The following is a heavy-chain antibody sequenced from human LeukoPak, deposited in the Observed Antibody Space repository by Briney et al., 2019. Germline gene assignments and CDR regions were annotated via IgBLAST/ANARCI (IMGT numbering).Heavy chain of an antibody. CDR2: IRYDGSNK. CDR1: GFTFSSYG. V-gene: IGHV3-30*02. CDR3: AKGGGYEAQYYYYYLDV. D-gene: IGHD5-12*01. Sequence: PGGSLRLSCAASGFTFSSYGMHWVRQAPGKGLEWVAFIRYDGSNKYYADSVKGRFTISRENSKNTLYLQMKSLRAEDTAVYYCAKGGGYEAQYYYYYLDVWGKGTTVTISS. J-gene: IGHJ6*03.